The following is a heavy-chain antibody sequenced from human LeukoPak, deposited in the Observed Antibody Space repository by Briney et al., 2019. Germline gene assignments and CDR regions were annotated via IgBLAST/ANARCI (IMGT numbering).Heavy chain of an antibody. Sequence: SETLSLTCAVYGGSFSGDFWSWIRQSPGKGLEWIGEINHGGSTTYNPSLQSRVTISVDTSKNQFSLKLSSVTAADTAVYYCARVPGVYFDFSIGFGSGWFDPWGQGILVTVSS. CDR3: ARVPGVYFDFSIGFGSGWFDP. D-gene: IGHD3-3*01. V-gene: IGHV4-34*01. CDR1: GGSFSGDF. CDR2: INHGGST. J-gene: IGHJ5*02.